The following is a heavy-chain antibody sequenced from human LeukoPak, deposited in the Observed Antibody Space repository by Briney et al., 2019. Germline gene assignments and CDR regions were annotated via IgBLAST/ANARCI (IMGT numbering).Heavy chain of an antibody. CDR2: ITPNGSEK. D-gene: IGHD5-24*01. V-gene: IGHV3-7*01. Sequence: GGSLRLSCSASGFTFITSWMNWVRQAPGKGLEWVASITPNGSEKYYVDSVRGRFTISRDDDKNSVYLQVNSLRAEGTAVYYCARDRAYKAFDYWGQGNLVSVSS. CDR1: GFTFITSW. J-gene: IGHJ4*02. CDR3: ARDRAYKAFDY.